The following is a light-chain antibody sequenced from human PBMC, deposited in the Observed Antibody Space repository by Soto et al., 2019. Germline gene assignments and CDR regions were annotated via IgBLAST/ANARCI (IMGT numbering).Light chain of an antibody. V-gene: IGKV1-39*01. CDR1: QSIRSY. CDR2: DAS. J-gene: IGKJ1*01. CDR3: QQSYSTPPWT. Sequence: DIQLTQSPSSLSASVGDKVTITCRASQSIRSYLNWVQQKPGKAPKLLIYDASSLQTGVPSRFNGSGSGTDFSLTISSLQPEDFATYYCQQSYSTPPWTFGQGTKVEIK.